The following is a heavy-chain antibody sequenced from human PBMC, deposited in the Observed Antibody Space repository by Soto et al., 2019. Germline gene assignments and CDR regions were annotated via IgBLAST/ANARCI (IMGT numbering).Heavy chain of an antibody. J-gene: IGHJ1*01. CDR2: ISSSGSTI. D-gene: IGHD6-19*01. CDR3: ARDKDSYSSGWSPPHFQH. Sequence: QVQLVESGGGLVKPGGSLRLSCAASGFTFSDYYMSWIRQAPGKGLEWVSYISSSGSTIYYADSVKGRFTISRDNAKNPLYLQMNSLRAEDTAVYYCARDKDSYSSGWSPPHFQHWGQGTLVTVSS. V-gene: IGHV3-11*01. CDR1: GFTFSDYY.